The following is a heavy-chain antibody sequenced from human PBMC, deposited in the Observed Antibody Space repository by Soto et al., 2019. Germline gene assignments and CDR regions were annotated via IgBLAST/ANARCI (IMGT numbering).Heavy chain of an antibody. CDR1: SFSILSGGSS. V-gene: IGHV4-30-2*01. D-gene: IGHD1-26*01. J-gene: IGHJ6*01. CDR2: IYHSGST. Sequence: TISLTCALTSFSILSGGSSCNSIRQPPGAVLEWIGYIYHSGSTYYDPSLKSGVTISVDRSKNQFSLKLSSVTAADTAVYYCHARGPLPTAGNGEYYYYGMDVWGKGPRSP. CDR3: HARGPLPTAGNGEYYYYGMDV.